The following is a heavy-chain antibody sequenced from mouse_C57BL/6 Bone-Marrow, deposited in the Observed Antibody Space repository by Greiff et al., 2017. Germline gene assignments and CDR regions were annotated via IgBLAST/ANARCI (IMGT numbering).Heavy chain of an antibody. CDR3: ARQPPWITTGGGGWDFDV. CDR2: ISSGCGST. V-gene: IGHV5-6*01. Sequence: EVQVVESGGDLVKPGASLKISCTASGFTFSSYGMSWVRQTPDKRLEWVATISSGCGSTCYPDSVKGRFTISRDKAKNTPYLQMSSLTSEETAMYYCARQPPWITTGGGGWDFDVWGTGTTVTVSS. J-gene: IGHJ1*03. CDR1: GFTFSSYG. D-gene: IGHD1-1*01.